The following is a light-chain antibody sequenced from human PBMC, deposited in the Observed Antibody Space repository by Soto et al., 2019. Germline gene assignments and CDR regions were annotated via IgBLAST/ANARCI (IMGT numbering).Light chain of an antibody. CDR2: DVS. Sequence: QSVLTQPASVSGSPGQSITISCTGTTSDVGRYNYVSWYQQHPGKAPKLIIYDVSNRPSGVSNRFSVSKSGNTASLTISGLQAEDEADYYCNSYTSSTTYVFGTGTKVTVL. CDR1: TSDVGRYNY. J-gene: IGLJ1*01. V-gene: IGLV2-14*01. CDR3: NSYTSSTTYV.